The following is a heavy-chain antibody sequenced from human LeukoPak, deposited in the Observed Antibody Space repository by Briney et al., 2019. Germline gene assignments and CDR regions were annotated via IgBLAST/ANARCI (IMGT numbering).Heavy chain of an antibody. V-gene: IGHV3-23*01. CDR1: GFTFSSYA. D-gene: IGHD1-26*01. J-gene: IGHJ4*02. Sequence: GGSLRLSCAASGFTFSSYAMSWVRQAPGKGLEWVSAISGSGGSTYYADSVKGRFTVSRDNAKNSLYLQMNSLRAEDTALYYCAKAVGATSLFDYWGQGTLVTVSS. CDR2: ISGSGGST. CDR3: AKAVGATSLFDY.